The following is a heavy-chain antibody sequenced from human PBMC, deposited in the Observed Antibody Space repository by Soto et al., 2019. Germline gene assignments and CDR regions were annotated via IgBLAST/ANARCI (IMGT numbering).Heavy chain of an antibody. J-gene: IGHJ4*02. CDR2: ISYDGGNK. V-gene: IGHV3-30*04. D-gene: IGHD7-27*01. Sequence: GGSLRLSCVASGFTFSSYAMHWVRQAPGKGLEWVAVISYDGGNKYYADSVKGRFTISRDNSKNTLYLQMNSLRAEDTAVYYCARTPNWGSGYYFDYWGQGTLVTVSS. CDR3: ARTPNWGSGYYFDY. CDR1: GFTFSSYA.